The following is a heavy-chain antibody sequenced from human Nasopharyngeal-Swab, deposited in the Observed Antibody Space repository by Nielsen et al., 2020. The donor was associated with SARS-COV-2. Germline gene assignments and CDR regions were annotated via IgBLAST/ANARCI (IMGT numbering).Heavy chain of an antibody. CDR1: GLPFNNYA. J-gene: IGHJ6*03. CDR2: ISSSGTDT. D-gene: IGHD5-24*01. Sequence: GESLKISCAVSGLPFNNYAVTWVRQAPGKGLEWASIISSSGTDTYYADYVKGRFTISRDNSKNTLYLQMNSLRAEDSAIYYCAKSRGDTTMAHYYYYLDVWGKGTTVTVSS. CDR3: AKSRGDTTMAHYYYYLDV. V-gene: IGHV3-23*01.